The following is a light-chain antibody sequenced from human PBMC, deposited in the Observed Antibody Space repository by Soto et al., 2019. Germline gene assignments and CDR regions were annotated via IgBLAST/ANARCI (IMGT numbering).Light chain of an antibody. CDR3: QQYGSSVWT. CDR2: GAS. CDR1: QSVTSNY. Sequence: IVLTQSPGTLSLSPGERATLSCRASQSVTSNYIAWYQQKLGQAPRLILFGASSRATGIPDRFSGSGSGTDFSLTISRLDPEDFAVYYCQQYGSSVWTFGQGTKVEIK. V-gene: IGKV3-20*01. J-gene: IGKJ1*01.